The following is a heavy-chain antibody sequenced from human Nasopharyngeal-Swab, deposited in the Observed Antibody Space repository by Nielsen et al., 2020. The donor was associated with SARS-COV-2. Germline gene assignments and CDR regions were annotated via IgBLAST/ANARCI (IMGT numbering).Heavy chain of an antibody. V-gene: IGHV3-23*01. CDR3: AKDLLVTPQYNWFDP. CDR1: GFTFSSYA. J-gene: IGHJ5*02. CDR2: ISGSGGST. Sequence: GGSLRLSCAASGFTFSSYAMSWVRQAPGKGLEWVSAISGSGGSTYYADSVKGRFTISRDNSKNTLYLQMNSLRAEDTAVYYCAKDLLVTPQYNWFDPWGQGTLVTVSS. D-gene: IGHD2-21*02.